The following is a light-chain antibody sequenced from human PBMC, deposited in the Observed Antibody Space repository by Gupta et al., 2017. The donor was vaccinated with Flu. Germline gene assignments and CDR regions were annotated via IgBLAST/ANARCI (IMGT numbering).Light chain of an antibody. CDR1: QTIISNL. CDR3: QQYAGSPPWT. J-gene: IGKJ2*02. CDR2: DGF. V-gene: IGKV3D-20*01. Sequence: EIVLTQSPATLSLSPGERATLSCGASQTIISNLLAWYQQKPGLAPRPLIYDGFNRTTGTPDRFSGSGSGTDFTLTITRLEPEDCAVFYCQQYAGSPPWTFGQGTKLEI.